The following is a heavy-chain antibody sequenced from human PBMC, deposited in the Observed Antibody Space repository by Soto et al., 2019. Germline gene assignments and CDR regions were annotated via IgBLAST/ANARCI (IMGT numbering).Heavy chain of an antibody. J-gene: IGHJ3*02. CDR3: ARYPIFGVVITAFDI. Sequence: SETLSLTCAVYGGSFSGYYWSWIRQPPGKGLEWIGEINHSGSTNYNPSLKSRATISVDTSKNQFSLKLSSVTAADTAVYYCARYPIFGVVITAFDIWGQGTMVTVSS. V-gene: IGHV4-34*01. D-gene: IGHD3-3*02. CDR2: INHSGST. CDR1: GGSFSGYY.